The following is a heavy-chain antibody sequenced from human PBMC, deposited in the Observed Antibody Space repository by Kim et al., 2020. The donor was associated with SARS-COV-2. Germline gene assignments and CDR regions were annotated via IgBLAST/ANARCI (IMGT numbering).Heavy chain of an antibody. CDR2: ISGSGGST. V-gene: IGHV3-23*01. D-gene: IGHD3-22*01. J-gene: IGHJ6*02. CDR3: AKDPWRYYYDSSGYYHYGMDV. CDR1: GFTFSSYA. Sequence: GGSLRLSCAASGFTFSSYAMSWVRQAPGKGLEWVSAISGSGGSTYYADSVKGRFTISRDNSKNTLYLQMNSLRAEDTAVYYCAKDPWRYYYDSSGYYHYGMDVWGQGTTVTVSS.